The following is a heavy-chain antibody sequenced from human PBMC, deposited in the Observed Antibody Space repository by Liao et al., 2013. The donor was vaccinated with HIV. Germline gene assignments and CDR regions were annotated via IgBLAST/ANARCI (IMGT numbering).Heavy chain of an antibody. Sequence: QVQLQESGPGLVKPSETLSLSCTVSGGSISTYYWSWIRQPAGKGLEWIGRIYTSGSTNYNPSLKSRVTISVDTSKNQFSLKLSSVTAADTAVYYCARDQGGYDDGAFDIWGQGTMVTVSS. CDR1: GGSISTYY. CDR2: IYTSGST. V-gene: IGHV4-4*07. D-gene: IGHD3-3*01. J-gene: IGHJ3*02. CDR3: ARDQGGYDDGAFDI.